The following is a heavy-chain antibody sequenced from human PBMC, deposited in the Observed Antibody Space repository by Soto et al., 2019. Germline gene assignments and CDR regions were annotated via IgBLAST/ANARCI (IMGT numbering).Heavy chain of an antibody. J-gene: IGHJ6*02. Sequence: QVQLVQSGAEVKKPGSSVKVSCKASGGTFSSYAISWVRPAPGQGLDWIGGIIPIFGTATYAQKLQGRVTITADESTSTAYMELSSLRSEYTAAYYCSNYYYVSGGYYYYYNGMDLWVQGTTVTVSS. D-gene: IGHD3-10*01. CDR2: IIPIFGTA. V-gene: IGHV1-69*01. CDR1: GGTFSSYA. CDR3: SNYYYVSGGYYYYYNGMDL.